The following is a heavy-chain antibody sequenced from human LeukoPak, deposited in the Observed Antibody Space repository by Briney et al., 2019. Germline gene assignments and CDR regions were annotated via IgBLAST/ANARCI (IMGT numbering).Heavy chain of an antibody. J-gene: IGHJ3*02. CDR2: IYSGGST. D-gene: IGHD2-21*02. V-gene: IGHV3-53*01. CDR1: GFTVSSNY. CDR3: ARDDGGDFNDAFDI. Sequence: GGSLRLSCAASGFTVSSNYMSWVRQAPGKGLEWVSVIYSGGSTYYADSVKGRFTISRDNSKNTLYLQMNSLRAEDTALYYCARDDGGDFNDAFDIWGQGTMVTVSS.